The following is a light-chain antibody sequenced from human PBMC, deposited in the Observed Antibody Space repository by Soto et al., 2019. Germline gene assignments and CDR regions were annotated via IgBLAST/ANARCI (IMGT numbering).Light chain of an antibody. V-gene: IGLV1-51*02. CDR3: GTWDSSLSAGV. J-gene: IGLJ1*01. CDR2: ESN. Sequence: QSVLTQPPSVSAAPGQKVTISCSGSSSNIGNNYVSWYQQLPGTAPKLLIYESNKRPSGIPDRFSGSKSGTSATLGITGLQTGDEADYYCGTWDSSLSAGVFGTGTKVTV. CDR1: SSNIGNNY.